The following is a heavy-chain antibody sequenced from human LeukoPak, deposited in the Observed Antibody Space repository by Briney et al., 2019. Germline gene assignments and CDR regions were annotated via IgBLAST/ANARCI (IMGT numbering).Heavy chain of an antibody. Sequence: SETLSLTCTVPGGSISSYYWSWIRQPPGKGLEWIGYIYYSGSTNYNPSLKSRVTISVDTSKNQFSLKLSSVTAADTAVYYCARDAPYDYVWGSYRYYYMDVWGKGTTVTVSS. V-gene: IGHV4-59*01. J-gene: IGHJ6*03. CDR1: GGSISSYY. CDR3: ARDAPYDYVWGSYRYYYMDV. D-gene: IGHD3-16*02. CDR2: IYYSGST.